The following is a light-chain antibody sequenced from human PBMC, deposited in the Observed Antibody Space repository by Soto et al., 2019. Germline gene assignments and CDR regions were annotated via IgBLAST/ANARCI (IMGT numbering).Light chain of an antibody. V-gene: IGKV3-20*01. CDR3: QQYGSSGT. J-gene: IGKJ1*01. CDR1: QSVSSY. Sequence: EIVLTQSPATLCLSPGERATLSFRASQSVSSYLAWYQQKPGQAPRLPIYGASNRATGIPDRFSGSGSGTDFTLTISSLEPEDFAVYYCQQYGSSGTFGQGTKVDIK. CDR2: GAS.